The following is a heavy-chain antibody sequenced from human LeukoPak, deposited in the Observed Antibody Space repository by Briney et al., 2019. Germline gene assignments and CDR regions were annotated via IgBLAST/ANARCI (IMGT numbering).Heavy chain of an antibody. Sequence: GESLKISCKGSGYSFTSYWIGWVRQMPGKGLEWMGIIYPGDSDTRYSPSFQGQVTISADKSISTAYLQWSSLKASDTAMYYCARQTVAATWEDAFDIWGQGTMVTVSS. J-gene: IGHJ3*02. CDR1: GYSFTSYW. D-gene: IGHD2-15*01. CDR3: ARQTVAATWEDAFDI. CDR2: IYPGDSDT. V-gene: IGHV5-51*01.